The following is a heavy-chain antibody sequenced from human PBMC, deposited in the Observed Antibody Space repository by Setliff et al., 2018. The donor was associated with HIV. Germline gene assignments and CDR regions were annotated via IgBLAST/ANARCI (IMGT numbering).Heavy chain of an antibody. CDR1: GYTLTELS. CDR3: ATDPGYSSTWYSETFQH. CDR2: FDPEDGET. D-gene: IGHD6-13*01. J-gene: IGHJ1*01. V-gene: IGHV1-24*01. Sequence: ASVQVSCKLSGYTLTELSIHWVRQAPGKGLEWMANFDPEDGETFYAQKFQGILTMTEDTSTDTAYMELSSLRSDDTVMYYCATDPGYSSTWYSETFQHWGQGTVVTVSS.